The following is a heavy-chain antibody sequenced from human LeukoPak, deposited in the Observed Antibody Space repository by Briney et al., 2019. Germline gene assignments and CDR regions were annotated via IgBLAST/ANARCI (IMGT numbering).Heavy chain of an antibody. CDR3: ATSRDYGDYDGGLD. Sequence: SVKVSCKASGGTFSSYAISWVRQAPGQGLEWMGRIIPILGIANYAQKFQGRVTITVDKSTSTAYMELSSLRSEDTAVYYCATSRDYGDYDGGLDWGQGTLVTVSS. CDR1: GGTFSSYA. D-gene: IGHD4-17*01. V-gene: IGHV1-69*04. CDR2: IIPILGIA. J-gene: IGHJ4*02.